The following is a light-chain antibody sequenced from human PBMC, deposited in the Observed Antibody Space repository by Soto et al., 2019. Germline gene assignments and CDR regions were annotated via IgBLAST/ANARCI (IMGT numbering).Light chain of an antibody. J-gene: IGLJ1*01. Sequence: NFMLTQPHSVSESPGKTVTISCTRSSGSIASNYVQWYQQRPGSAPTTVIYENNQRPSGVPDRFSGSKSGNTAYLTISGLQVEDEAEYFCFSFTTTSTHVFGTGTKLTVL. V-gene: IGLV6-57*04. CDR1: SGSIASNY. CDR2: ENN. CDR3: FSFTTTSTHV.